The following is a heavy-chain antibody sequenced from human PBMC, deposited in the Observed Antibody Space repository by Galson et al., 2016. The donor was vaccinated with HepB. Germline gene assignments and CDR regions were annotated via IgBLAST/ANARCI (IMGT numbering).Heavy chain of an antibody. Sequence: SLRLSCAASGFTISSYWMSWVRQAPGKGLEWVASIKQDGSEKYFVDAVKGRFTISRDNAKNSLYLQMDSLRAVDTAVFYCARDQRYSSGWNDYYFYGMDVRGQGTTVTVSS. CDR2: IKQDGSEK. CDR1: GFTISSYW. D-gene: IGHD6-19*01. V-gene: IGHV3-7*01. J-gene: IGHJ6*02. CDR3: ARDQRYSSGWNDYYFYGMDV.